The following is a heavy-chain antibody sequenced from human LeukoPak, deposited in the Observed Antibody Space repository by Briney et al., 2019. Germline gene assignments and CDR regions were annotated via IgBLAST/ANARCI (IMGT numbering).Heavy chain of an antibody. J-gene: IGHJ4*02. CDR3: ATEATAVEFEY. CDR2: ISYDGSNK. V-gene: IGHV3-30*03. D-gene: IGHD6-19*01. CDR1: GFTFSSYG. Sequence: GGSLRLSCAASGFTFSSYGMHWVRQAPGKGLEWVAVISYDGSNKYYADSVKGRFTISRDNSKNTLYLQMNSLRAEDTAVYYCATEATAVEFEYWGQGTLVTVSS.